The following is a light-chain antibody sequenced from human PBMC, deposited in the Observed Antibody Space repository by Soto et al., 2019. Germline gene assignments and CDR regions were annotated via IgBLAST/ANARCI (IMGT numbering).Light chain of an antibody. CDR1: QSISSW. Sequence: IQMTQSPSTLSASVGDRVTITCRASQSISSWLAWYQQKPGKAPKLLIYAASGLQSGVPSRFSGSGSGTDFTLTIRSLQPEDLATYYCIQDYDYPRTFGQGTKVDIK. CDR2: AAS. CDR3: IQDYDYPRT. J-gene: IGKJ1*01. V-gene: IGKV1-6*01.